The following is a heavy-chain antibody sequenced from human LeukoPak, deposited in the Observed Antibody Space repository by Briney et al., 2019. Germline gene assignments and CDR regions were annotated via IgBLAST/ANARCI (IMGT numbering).Heavy chain of an antibody. CDR2: ISGNGGTT. V-gene: IGHV3-23*01. CDR1: GFTFSSCA. D-gene: IGHD6-13*01. Sequence: GGSLRLSCAASGFTFSSCAMSWVRQAPGKGLEWVSTISGNGGTTYHADSVKGRFTISRDNSKNTLYLQMNSLRVEDTAVYYCAKDVRGGGSWYEVDYWGQGTLVTVSS. CDR3: AKDVRGGGSWYEVDY. J-gene: IGHJ4*02.